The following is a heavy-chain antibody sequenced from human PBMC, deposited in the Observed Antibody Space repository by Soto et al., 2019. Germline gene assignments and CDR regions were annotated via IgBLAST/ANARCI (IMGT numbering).Heavy chain of an antibody. V-gene: IGHV3-30*03. CDR3: AGHSGWSWFAP. D-gene: IGHD6-19*01. CDR2: ISYDGSNK. J-gene: IGHJ5*02. CDR1: GFTFSSYG. Sequence: QVQLVESGGGVVQPGRSLRLSCAASGFTFSSYGMHWVRQAPGKGLEWVAVISYDGSNKYYADSVKGRFTISRDNSKNTLYLQMNSLRAEDTAVYYCAGHSGWSWFAPWGQGTLVTVSS.